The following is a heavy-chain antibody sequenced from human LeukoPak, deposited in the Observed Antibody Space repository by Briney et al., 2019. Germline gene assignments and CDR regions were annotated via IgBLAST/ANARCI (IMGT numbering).Heavy chain of an antibody. V-gene: IGHV1-2*02. Sequence: ASVKVSCKASGYTLTGYYMHWVRQAPGQGLEWMGWINPNSGGTNYAQKFQGRVTMTRDTSISTAYMELSRLRSDDTAVYYCARGVMGRWYSDYWGQGTLVTVSS. CDR2: INPNSGGT. D-gene: IGHD6-13*01. J-gene: IGHJ4*02. CDR3: ARGVMGRWYSDY. CDR1: GYTLTGYY.